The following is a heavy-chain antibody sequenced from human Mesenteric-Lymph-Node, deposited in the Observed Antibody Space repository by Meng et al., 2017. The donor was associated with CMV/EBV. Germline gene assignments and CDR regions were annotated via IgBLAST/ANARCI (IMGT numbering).Heavy chain of an antibody. V-gene: IGHV3-23*01. CDR3: AKSGLRVVAVSGFDS. D-gene: IGHD6-19*01. J-gene: IGHJ4*02. CDR2: ISGSGGST. CDR1: GFTFSSYA. Sequence: GESLKISCAASGFTFSSYAMSWVRQAPGKGLEWVSAISGSGGSTYYADSVKGRFTISRDRSRNTLYLQMSSLRAEDTAIYYCAKSGLRVVAVSGFDSWGQGTPVTVSS.